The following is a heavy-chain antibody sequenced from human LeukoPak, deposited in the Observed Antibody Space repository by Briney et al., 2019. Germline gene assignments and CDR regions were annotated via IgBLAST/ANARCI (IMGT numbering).Heavy chain of an antibody. J-gene: IGHJ4*02. CDR2: IYSGRGT. Sequence: GGSLRLSCAASGFTVSSNYMSWVRQAPGKGLEWVAVIYSGRGTNYADSVKGRLTISRDNSKNTLYLQMNSLRAEDTAVYYCARDTAMVSGGFDYWGQGTLVTVSS. CDR1: GFTVSSNY. V-gene: IGHV3-66*01. CDR3: ARDTAMVSGGFDY. D-gene: IGHD5-18*01.